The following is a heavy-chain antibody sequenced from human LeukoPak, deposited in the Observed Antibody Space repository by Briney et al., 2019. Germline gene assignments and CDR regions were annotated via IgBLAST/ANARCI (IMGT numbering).Heavy chain of an antibody. CDR1: GYTFTSYD. D-gene: IGHD6-19*01. CDR2: MNPNSGNT. V-gene: IGHV1-8*03. CDR3: ARRAVGNSYYYYMDV. Sequence: ASVKVSCKASGYTFTSYDITWVRQVSGQGLEWMGWMNPNSGNTDYAQKFQGRVTITRNTSISTAYMELSSLRSGDTAVYYCARRAVGNSYYYYMDVWGKGTTVTVSS. J-gene: IGHJ6*03.